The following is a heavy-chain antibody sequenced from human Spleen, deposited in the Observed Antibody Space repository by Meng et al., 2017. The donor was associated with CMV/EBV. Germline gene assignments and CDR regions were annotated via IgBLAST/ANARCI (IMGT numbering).Heavy chain of an antibody. Sequence: SVSCGGCFWTWIRQPPGKGLEWIGYVSYAGNTKHNPSLMSRVTMSLDTTRDQFSLRLNSVIAADTAVYYCARSSGGRMTSYNYFDPWGQGALVTVSS. J-gene: IGHJ5*02. CDR1: SVSCGGCF. V-gene: IGHV4-61*08. CDR2: VSYAGNT. D-gene: IGHD3-16*01. CDR3: ARSSGGRMTSYNYFDP.